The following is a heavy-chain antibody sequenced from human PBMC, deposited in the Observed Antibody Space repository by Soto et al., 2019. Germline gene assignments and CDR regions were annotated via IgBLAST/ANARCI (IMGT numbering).Heavy chain of an antibody. CDR3: AKGLSAVCDGDCQSRILDY. V-gene: IGHV3-23*01. D-gene: IGHD2-21*02. Sequence: GGSLRLSCAASGFTFSNYAMSWVRQAPGKGLEWVSIISGSGGSSHHADSVKGRITISRDNSKNTLYLQMNSLRGEDTAIYYCAKGLSAVCDGDCQSRILDYWGQGTLVTVSS. CDR2: ISGSGGSS. J-gene: IGHJ4*02. CDR1: GFTFSNYA.